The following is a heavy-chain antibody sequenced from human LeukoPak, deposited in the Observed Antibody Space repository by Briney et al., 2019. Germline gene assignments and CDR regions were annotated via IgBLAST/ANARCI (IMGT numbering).Heavy chain of an antibody. J-gene: IGHJ4*02. CDR3: ARDPRTVRI. V-gene: IGHV3-7*01. CDR1: GFTFSSYW. CDR2: IKQDGSEK. D-gene: IGHD1-1*01. Sequence: GGSLRLSCAASGFTFSSYWMSWVRQAPGKGLEWVANIKQDGSEKYYVDSVKGRFTISRDNAKNSLYLQMDSLRVEDTAIYYCARDPRTVRIWGQGTLVTVSS.